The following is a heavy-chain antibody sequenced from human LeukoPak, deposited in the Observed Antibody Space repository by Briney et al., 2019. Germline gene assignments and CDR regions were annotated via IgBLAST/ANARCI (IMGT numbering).Heavy chain of an antibody. CDR3: ARRDGYYYDSSGYYYASTVDY. CDR2: MSRSGDII. Sequence: SGGSLRLSCAASGFTFSDYNMNWVRQVPGKGLESVSYMSRSGDIIYYADSVKGRFTISRDNAKNSLYLQMNSLRAEDTAVYYCARRDGYYYDSSGYYYASTVDYWGQGTLVTVSS. J-gene: IGHJ4*02. V-gene: IGHV3-48*04. D-gene: IGHD3-22*01. CDR1: GFTFSDYN.